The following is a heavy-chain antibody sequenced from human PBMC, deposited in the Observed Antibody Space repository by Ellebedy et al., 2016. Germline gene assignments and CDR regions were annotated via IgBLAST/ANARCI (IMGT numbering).Heavy chain of an antibody. Sequence: ASVKVSCKASGYTFSTYAISWVRQAPGQGLEWLGWISDNNDNTNYAQKVQGRVTMTTDTSTSTAYMELRSLRSDDTAVYYCARSRGGTYQYYFDSWGQGTLVAVSS. V-gene: IGHV1-18*04. D-gene: IGHD1-26*01. CDR3: ARSRGGTYQYYFDS. CDR1: GYTFSTYA. J-gene: IGHJ4*02. CDR2: ISDNNDNT.